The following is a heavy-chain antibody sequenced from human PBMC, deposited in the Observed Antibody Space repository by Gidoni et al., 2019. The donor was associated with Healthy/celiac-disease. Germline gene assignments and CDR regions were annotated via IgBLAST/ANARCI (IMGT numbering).Heavy chain of an antibody. V-gene: IGHV5-51*01. CDR3: ARHHYCGGDCYSFSWFDP. CDR1: GYSLTSYW. J-gene: IGHJ5*02. CDR2: IYPGDSDT. Sequence: EVQLVQAGAEVTKPGESLKISCKGSGYSLTSYWIGWVRQMPGKGLEWMGIIYPGDSDTRYSPSFQGQVTISADKSISTAYLQWSSLKASDTAMYYCARHHYCGGDCYSFSWFDPWGQGTLVTVSS. D-gene: IGHD2-21*01.